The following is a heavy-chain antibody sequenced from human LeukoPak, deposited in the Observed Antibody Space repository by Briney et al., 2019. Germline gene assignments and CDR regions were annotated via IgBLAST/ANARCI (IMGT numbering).Heavy chain of an antibody. J-gene: IGHJ5*02. V-gene: IGHV3-30*02. Sequence: GGSLRLSCAASGFTFSSYGMHWVRQAPGKGLEWVAFIRYDGSNKYYADSVKGRFTISRDNSKNTLYLQMNSLRAEDTAVYYCAKDLTDYGDSNWFDPWGQGTLVTVSS. CDR1: GFTFSSYG. CDR2: IRYDGSNK. CDR3: AKDLTDYGDSNWFDP. D-gene: IGHD4-17*01.